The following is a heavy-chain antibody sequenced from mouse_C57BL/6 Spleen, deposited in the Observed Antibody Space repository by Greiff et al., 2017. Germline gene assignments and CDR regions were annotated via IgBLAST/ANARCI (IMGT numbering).Heavy chain of an antibody. CDR1: GFTFSSYA. CDR2: ISDGGSYT. D-gene: IGHD2-3*01. J-gene: IGHJ2*01. V-gene: IGHV5-4*01. CDR3: ARAPLYDSGGCFDY. Sequence: EVHLVESGGGLVKPGGSLKLSCAASGFTFSSYAMSWVRQTPEKRLEWVATISDGGSYTYYPDNVKGRFTISRDNAKNKLYLQMSHLTSEDTAMYYCARAPLYDSGGCFDYWGQGTTLTVSS.